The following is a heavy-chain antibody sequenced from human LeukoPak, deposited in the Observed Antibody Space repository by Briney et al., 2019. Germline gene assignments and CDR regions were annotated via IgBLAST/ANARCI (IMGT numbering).Heavy chain of an antibody. V-gene: IGHV4-59*01. CDR3: ARDLGGSYYDSSGSLTDI. J-gene: IGHJ3*02. CDR2: IYKRGGGTT. Sequence: SETLSLTCTVSGASIYNNYWGWIRQSPGKGLEWIAYIYKRGGGTTDYNPSLESRVTISVDTSKSQFSLNLSSVTAADTAVYYCARDLGGSYYDSSGSLTDIWGQGTMVSVSS. D-gene: IGHD3-22*01. CDR1: GASIYNNY.